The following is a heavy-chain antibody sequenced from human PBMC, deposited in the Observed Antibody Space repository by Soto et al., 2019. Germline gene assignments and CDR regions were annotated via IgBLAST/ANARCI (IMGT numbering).Heavy chain of an antibody. CDR2: LYIDGSRT. CDR3: ARGAGGYYYMDV. V-gene: IGHV3-74*01. D-gene: IGHD3-10*01. Sequence: EVQLVESGGGLVQPGGSLRLSCAASGFTFSSYWMHWVRQVPGKGLVWVSGLYIDGSRTSYADSVKGRFTISRDNAKNTLYLQMNILRAEDKAVYCCARGAGGYYYMDVWGKGTTVTVSS. J-gene: IGHJ6*03. CDR1: GFTFSSYW.